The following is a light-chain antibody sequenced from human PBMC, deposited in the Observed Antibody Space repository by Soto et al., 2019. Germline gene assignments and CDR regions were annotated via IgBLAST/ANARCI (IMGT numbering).Light chain of an antibody. CDR2: GAS. CDR3: QQLNSYPRT. CDR1: QSVGSNS. J-gene: IGKJ4*01. Sequence: EIVLTQSPGTLSSSLGERATLSCRASQSVGSNSLAWYQQKPGQAPRLLIYGASNRATGIPDRFSGSGSGTDFTLTISSLEPEDFATYYCQQLNSYPRTFGGGTKVDIK. V-gene: IGKV3-20*01.